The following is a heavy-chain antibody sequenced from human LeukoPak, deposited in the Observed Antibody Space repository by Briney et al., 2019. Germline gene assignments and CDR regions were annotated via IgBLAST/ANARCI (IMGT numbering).Heavy chain of an antibody. J-gene: IGHJ4*02. Sequence: GGSLRLSCAASGFTFSSYGMSWVRQAPGKGLEWVAVISYDGSNKYYADSVKGRFTISRDNSKNTLYLQMNSLRAEDTAVYHCARDGYCSGGSCSTYADYWGQGTLVTVSS. V-gene: IGHV3-30*03. D-gene: IGHD2-15*01. CDR3: ARDGYCSGGSCSTYADY. CDR2: ISYDGSNK. CDR1: GFTFSSYG.